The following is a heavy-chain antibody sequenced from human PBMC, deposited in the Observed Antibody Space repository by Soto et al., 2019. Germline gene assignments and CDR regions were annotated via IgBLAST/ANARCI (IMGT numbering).Heavy chain of an antibody. CDR3: LKPYDS. Sequence: GGSLRLSCSASGFIFNSNTMHWVRQAPGKGLEYVAAISSSGGTTLYTDSVKGRFTISRDNSKNILYLQMTSLRPDDTAVYFCLKPYDSWGQGS. CDR1: GFIFNSNT. J-gene: IGHJ4*02. V-gene: IGHV3-64D*08. CDR2: ISSSGGTT.